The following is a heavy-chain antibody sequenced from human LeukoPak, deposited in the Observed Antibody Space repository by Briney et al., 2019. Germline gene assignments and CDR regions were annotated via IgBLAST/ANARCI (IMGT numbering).Heavy chain of an antibody. D-gene: IGHD3-10*01. J-gene: IGHJ4*02. CDR2: VYYSGST. CDR1: GGSISNSSSY. V-gene: IGHV4-39*07. Sequence: SETLSPTCTVSGGSISNSSSYWVWIRQPPGKGLEWIGSVYYSGSTYYNPSLKSRVTISADMSKNQFSLKLTSVTAADTAVFYCARTNYFGSGSFQTILDYWGQGTLVTVSS. CDR3: ARTNYFGSGSFQTILDY.